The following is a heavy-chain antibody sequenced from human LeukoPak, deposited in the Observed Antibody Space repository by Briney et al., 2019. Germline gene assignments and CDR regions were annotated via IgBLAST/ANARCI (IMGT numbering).Heavy chain of an antibody. CDR2: INPNSGGT. V-gene: IGHV1-2*02. J-gene: IGHJ4*02. Sequence: ASVKVSCKASGYTFTGYYMHWVRQAPGQGLEWMGWINPNSGGTNYAQKFQGRVTVTRDTSISTAYMELSRLRSDDTAVYYCASGGGVVPAATSFDYWGQGTLVTVSS. CDR3: ASGGGVVPAATSFDY. D-gene: IGHD2-2*01. CDR1: GYTFTGYY.